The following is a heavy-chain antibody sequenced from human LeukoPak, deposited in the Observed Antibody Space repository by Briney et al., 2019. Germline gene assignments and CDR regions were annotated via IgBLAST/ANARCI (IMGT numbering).Heavy chain of an antibody. CDR3: ARDPLKRAFDI. CDR2: ISSTSSYI. Sequence: GGSLRLSCAASGFTFSSYSMNWVRQAPGKGLEWVSSISSTSSYIYYADSVKGRFTISRDNAKNSLYLRMNSLRAEDTAVYYCARDPLKRAFDIWGQGTMATVSS. V-gene: IGHV3-21*01. J-gene: IGHJ3*02. CDR1: GFTFSSYS.